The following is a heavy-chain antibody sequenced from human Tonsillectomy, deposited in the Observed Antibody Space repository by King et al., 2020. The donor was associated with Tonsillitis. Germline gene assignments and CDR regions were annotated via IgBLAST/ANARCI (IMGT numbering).Heavy chain of an antibody. V-gene: IGHV1-24*01. J-gene: IGHJ3*02. Sequence: QLVQSGAEVKKPGASVKVSCKVSGYTLTESSMHWLRQAPGKGLEWMGGFDPEDVETIYAQKFQGRVTMTEDTSTDTGYMELSSLRSEDTAVYYCATRRHCSSSSCYTLAAFDIWGQGTMVTVSS. CDR2: FDPEDVET. CDR1: GYTLTESS. D-gene: IGHD2-2*02. CDR3: ATRRHCSSSSCYTLAAFDI.